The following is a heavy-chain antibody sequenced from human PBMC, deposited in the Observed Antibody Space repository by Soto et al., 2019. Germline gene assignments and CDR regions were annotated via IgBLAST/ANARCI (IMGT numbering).Heavy chain of an antibody. V-gene: IGHV3-30-3*01. D-gene: IGHD6-13*01. J-gene: IGHJ4*02. CDR3: ARAPSSSWHTKDY. CDR1: GFTFSTYA. CDR2: ISSDGSKE. Sequence: QVQLVESGGGVVQPGRSLRLSCAASGFTFSTYAMHWVRQAPGKGLEWVATISSDGSKEYYADSVKGRFTISRDNSKDTLCLQMNSLRAEDTAVFYCARAPSSSWHTKDYWGQGTLVTVSS.